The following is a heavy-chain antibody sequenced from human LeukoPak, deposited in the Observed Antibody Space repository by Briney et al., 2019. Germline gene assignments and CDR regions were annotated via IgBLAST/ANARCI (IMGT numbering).Heavy chain of an antibody. V-gene: IGHV1-18*01. CDR1: GYTFTSYG. CDR2: ISAYNGNT. D-gene: IGHD2-15*01. Sequence: ASVEVSCKASGYTFTSYGISWVRQAPGQGLEWMGWISAYNGNTNYAQKLQGRVTMTTDTSTSTAYMELRSLRSDDTAVYYCARAQGYCSGGSCPPPNFDYWGQGTLVTVSS. CDR3: ARAQGYCSGGSCPPPNFDY. J-gene: IGHJ4*02.